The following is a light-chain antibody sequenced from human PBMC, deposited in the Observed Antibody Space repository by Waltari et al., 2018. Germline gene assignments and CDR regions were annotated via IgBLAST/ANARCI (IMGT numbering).Light chain of an antibody. CDR1: HIGRKS. CDR2: YDS. Sequence: SYVVTQSPSASVAPGETARITCGGDHIGRKSVHWYQQRPGQAPVLVISYDSDRPSGIPERFSGSNSGNTATLTISWVEADDEADYYCLVWHSTTDHHGVFGGGTKLTVL. CDR3: LVWHSTTDHHGV. J-gene: IGLJ2*01. V-gene: IGLV3-21*04.